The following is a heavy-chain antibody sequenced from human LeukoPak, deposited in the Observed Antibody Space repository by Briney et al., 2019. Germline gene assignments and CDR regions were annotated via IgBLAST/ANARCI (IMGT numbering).Heavy chain of an antibody. J-gene: IGHJ6*03. CDR1: GFIFSSYD. Sequence: GGSLRLSCAASGFIFSSYDMNWVRQAPGKGLEWVSYISSSGSTIFYAGSVKGRFTVSRDNAKNSLYLQMSSLRADDTAVYYCARDQYGSGDGYYMDVWGKGTTVTISS. CDR3: ARDQYGSGDGYYMDV. V-gene: IGHV3-48*03. CDR2: ISSSGSTI. D-gene: IGHD3-10*01.